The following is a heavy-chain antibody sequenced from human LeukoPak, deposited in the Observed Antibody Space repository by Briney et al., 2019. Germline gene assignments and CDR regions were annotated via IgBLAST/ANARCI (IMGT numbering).Heavy chain of an antibody. Sequence: PGGSLRLSCAASGFTFSSYSMNWVRQAPGKGLEWVSYISRGSSTIYYADSVKGRFTISRDDAKNSLYLQMNSLRAEDTALYYCAKDIKSVALGFVDYWGQGTLVTVSS. CDR3: AKDIKSVALGFVDY. D-gene: IGHD1-14*01. CDR2: ISRGSSTI. CDR1: GFTFSSYS. V-gene: IGHV3-48*04. J-gene: IGHJ4*02.